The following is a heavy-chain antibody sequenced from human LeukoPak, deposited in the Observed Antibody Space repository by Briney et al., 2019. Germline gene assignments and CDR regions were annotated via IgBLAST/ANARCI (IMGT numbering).Heavy chain of an antibody. D-gene: IGHD5-18*01. V-gene: IGHV4-39*01. CDR1: GGSISSSSYY. J-gene: IGHJ4*02. CDR3: VSPRGFSYGYFDY. CDR2: IYYTGNT. Sequence: SETLSLTCTVSGGSISSSSYYWGWIRQPPGRGLEWIASIYYTGNTYYNPSLKSRVTISADTSKNQFSLTLGSVSATDTAVYYCVSPRGFSYGYFDYWGQGTLVTVSS.